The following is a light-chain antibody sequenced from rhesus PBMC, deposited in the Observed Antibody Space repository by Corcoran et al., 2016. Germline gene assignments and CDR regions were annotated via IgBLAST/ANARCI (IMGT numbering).Light chain of an antibody. J-gene: IGKJ4*01. CDR3: QQDYNTPLT. Sequence: DIQMTQSPSSLSASVGDRVTVTCRASQGINKELSWYQQKPGKAPTLLSYASSSLQTGVSSRFIGSGFGTDFTLTISILQPEDVATYYCQQDYNTPLTCGGGTKVELK. V-gene: IGKV1-94*01. CDR2: ASS. CDR1: QGINKE.